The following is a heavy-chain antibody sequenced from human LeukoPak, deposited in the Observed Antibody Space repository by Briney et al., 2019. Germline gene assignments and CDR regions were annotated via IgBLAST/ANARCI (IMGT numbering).Heavy chain of an antibody. V-gene: IGHV4-59*01. J-gene: IGHJ4*02. CDR2: IYYSGST. D-gene: IGHD3-22*01. CDR1: GGSISSYY. Sequence: SETLSLTCTVSGGSISSYYWSWIRQPPGKGLEWIGYIYYSGSTNCNPSLKSRVTISVDTSKNQFSLKLSSVTAADTAVYYCARGTRAYYYDSSGYYDVWGQGTLVTVSS. CDR3: ARGTRAYYYDSSGYYDV.